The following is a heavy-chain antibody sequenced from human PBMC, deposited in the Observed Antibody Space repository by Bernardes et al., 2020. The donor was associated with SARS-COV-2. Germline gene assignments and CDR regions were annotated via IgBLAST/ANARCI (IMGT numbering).Heavy chain of an antibody. CDR3: ARSPRTSRDAFDI. V-gene: IGHV4-59*11. Sequence: SETLSLTCTVSGGSMSSHYWTWIRQPPGTGLEWIGCIYNSGSTNYNPSLKSRVTISVDTSKNQFSLKVSSVTAADTAVYYCARSPRTSRDAFDIWGQGTIVTVSS. CDR1: GGSMSSHY. J-gene: IGHJ3*02. CDR2: IYNSGST.